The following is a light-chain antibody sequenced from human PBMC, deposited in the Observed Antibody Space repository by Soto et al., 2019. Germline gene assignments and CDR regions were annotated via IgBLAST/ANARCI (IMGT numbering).Light chain of an antibody. Sequence: QSALTQPPSASGSPGQPVTISCTGTSSDVGGYNYVSWYQQHPGKVPKLMIYEVTKRPSGVPDRFSGSKSGNTASLTVSGLQAEDEADYYCNSYSGTKTFVFGTGTKLTVL. V-gene: IGLV2-8*01. CDR1: SSDVGGYNY. CDR2: EVT. J-gene: IGLJ1*01. CDR3: NSYSGTKTFV.